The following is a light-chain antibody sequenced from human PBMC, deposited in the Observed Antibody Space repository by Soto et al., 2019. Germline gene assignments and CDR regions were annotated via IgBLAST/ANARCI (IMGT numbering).Light chain of an antibody. J-gene: IGLJ2*01. Sequence: VLTQPPSVSVAPGKTARITCGGNNIGSKSVHWYQQKPGQAPVLVIYYDSDRPSGIPERFSGSNSGNTATLTISRVEAGDEADYYCQVWDSSSDHRGVVFGGGTKLTVL. CDR2: YDS. CDR3: QVWDSSSDHRGVV. V-gene: IGLV3-21*04. CDR1: NIGSKS.